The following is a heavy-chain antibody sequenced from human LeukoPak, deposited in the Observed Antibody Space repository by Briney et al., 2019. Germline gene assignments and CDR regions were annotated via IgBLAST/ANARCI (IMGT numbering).Heavy chain of an antibody. V-gene: IGHV1-8*03. D-gene: IGHD3-22*01. Sequence: ASVKVSCKASGGTFTSYAISWVRQATGQGLGWMGWMNPNSGNTGYTQKFQGRVTITRNTSISTAYMELSSLRSEDTAVYYCARGLPYYYDSSGYYYIWGQGTMVTVSS. J-gene: IGHJ3*02. CDR2: MNPNSGNT. CDR1: GGTFTSYA. CDR3: ARGLPYYYDSSGYYYI.